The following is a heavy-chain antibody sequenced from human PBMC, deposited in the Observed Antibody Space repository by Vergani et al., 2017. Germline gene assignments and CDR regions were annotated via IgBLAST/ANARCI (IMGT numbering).Heavy chain of an antibody. CDR2: IYTSGRT. Sequence: QVQLQESGPGLVKPSETLSLTCTVSGVSISSYYWSWIRQPAGKGQECIGRIYTSGRTNYNPSLKSRVTMSVDTSKNQFSLKLSSVTAADTAVYYCARDGEYYDCWSGYKKNGPYYYYMDVWGKGTTVTVSS. V-gene: IGHV4-4*07. D-gene: IGHD3-3*01. J-gene: IGHJ6*03. CDR3: ARDGEYYDCWSGYKKNGPYYYYMDV. CDR1: GVSISSYY.